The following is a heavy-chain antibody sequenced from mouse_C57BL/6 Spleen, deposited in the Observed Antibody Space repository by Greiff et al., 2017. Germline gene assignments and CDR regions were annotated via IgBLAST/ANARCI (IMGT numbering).Heavy chain of an antibody. CDR2: ISSGSSTI. D-gene: IGHD2-1*01. CDR1: GFTFSDYG. CDR3: ARSWYDDVEYYFDY. V-gene: IGHV5-17*01. Sequence: EVQLVESGGGLVKPGGSLKLSCAASGFTFSDYGMHWVRQAPEKGLEWVAYISSGSSTIYYADTVKGRFTISRDNAKNTLFLQMTSLRSEDTAMYYCARSWYDDVEYYFDYWGQGTTLTVSS. J-gene: IGHJ2*01.